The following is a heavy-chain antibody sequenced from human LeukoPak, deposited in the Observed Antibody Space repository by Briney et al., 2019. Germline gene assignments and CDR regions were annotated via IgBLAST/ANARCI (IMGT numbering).Heavy chain of an antibody. CDR1: GGTFSSYA. D-gene: IGHD3-10*01. J-gene: IGHJ6*03. V-gene: IGHV1-69*13. CDR2: FIPIFGTA. Sequence: SLTISCKASGGTFSSYAISWVRQAPGQGVEWLGTFIPIFGTANYAQKFQGRVTITADESTSTAYMELSSLRSEDSAVYYCARGNYYGSGSYYNDYYYYMDVWGKGTTVTISS. CDR3: ARGNYYGSGSYYNDYYYYMDV.